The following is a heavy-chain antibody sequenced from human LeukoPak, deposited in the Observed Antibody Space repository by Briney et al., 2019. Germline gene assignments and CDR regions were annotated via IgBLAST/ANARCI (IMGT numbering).Heavy chain of an antibody. J-gene: IGHJ4*02. Sequence: GGSLRLSCAASGFTFSDSWMHWVRQAPGKGLVWVSRINRDGNKSNYADAVKGRFTISRDNAKNTLYLQMNSLRVEDMAVYYCATLGNYDANRNPIDYWGQGILVTVSS. CDR2: INRDGNKS. V-gene: IGHV3-74*01. CDR3: ATLGNYDANRNPIDY. CDR1: GFTFSDSW. D-gene: IGHD3-3*01.